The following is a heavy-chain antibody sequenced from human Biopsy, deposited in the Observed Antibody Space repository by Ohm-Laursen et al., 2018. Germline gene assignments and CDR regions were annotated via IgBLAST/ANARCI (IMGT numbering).Heavy chain of an antibody. CDR1: GESFNGYY. Sequence: GTLSLTCAVYGESFNGYYWSWIRQAPGKGLEWIGEINHSGRTNYNPSLKSRVTISVDTSKNQFSLKVRSVTAEDTAVYYCVRGVDYYDPYHYYALDVWGQGTTVTVSS. CDR2: INHSGRT. D-gene: IGHD3-22*01. J-gene: IGHJ6*02. CDR3: VRGVDYYDPYHYYALDV. V-gene: IGHV4-34*01.